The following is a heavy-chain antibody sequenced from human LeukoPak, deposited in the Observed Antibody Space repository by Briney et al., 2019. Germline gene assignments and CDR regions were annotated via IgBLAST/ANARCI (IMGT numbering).Heavy chain of an antibody. V-gene: IGHV3-53*01. CDR1: GFTVNTNY. Sequence: GESLRLSCTASGFTVNTNYMSWVRLAPGKGLEWVSLLHSDGTTYYAESVKGRFTISTDNSRNTLYLHMNSLRVDDTAMYYCAGRRRDAAAYDHWGQGTLVTVSS. CDR3: AGRRRDAAAYDH. D-gene: IGHD2-2*01. J-gene: IGHJ4*02. CDR2: LHSDGTT.